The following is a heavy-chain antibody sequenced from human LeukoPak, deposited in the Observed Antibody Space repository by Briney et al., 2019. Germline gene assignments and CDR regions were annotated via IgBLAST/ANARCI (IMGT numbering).Heavy chain of an antibody. Sequence: GESLKISCKGSGYSFTNYWIGWVRQMPGKGLEWMGIIYPGDSDTKYSPSFQGQVTISADKSISTAYLQWSSLKASDTAMYYCARGPYCGTTTCYSPYYYYYMDVWGKGTTVTVSS. CDR1: GYSFTNYW. CDR2: IYPGDSDT. J-gene: IGHJ6*03. CDR3: ARGPYCGTTTCYSPYYYYYMDV. V-gene: IGHV5-51*01. D-gene: IGHD2-2*01.